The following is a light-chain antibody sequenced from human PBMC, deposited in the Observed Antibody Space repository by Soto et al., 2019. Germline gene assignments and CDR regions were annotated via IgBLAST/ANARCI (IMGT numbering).Light chain of an antibody. V-gene: IGKV3-20*01. J-gene: IGKJ5*01. CDR3: QQCGSSPIT. CDR1: QSVSSN. CDR2: GTS. Sequence: EIVLTQSPGTLSLSPWERATLSCRASQSVSSNLAWHQQKPGPAPRLLISGTSSRATGIPDRFSGSVSGTDFTLTISRLEPEDFAVYYCQQCGSSPITFGQGTRLEIK.